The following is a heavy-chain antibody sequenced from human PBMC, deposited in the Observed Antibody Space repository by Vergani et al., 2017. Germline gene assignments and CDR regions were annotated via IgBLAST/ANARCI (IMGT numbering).Heavy chain of an antibody. CDR2: IHSTGDT. J-gene: IGHJ4*02. V-gene: IGHV4-59*01. Sequence: QVQLQESGPGLMKPSETLSLNCTVPGGSISGYYWVWIRQPPGKGLEWIGYIHSTGDTNYNPSLMSRVTISVDTSKNQFSLHLRSVTAADTALSFCAGDKGERFDSWGQGTLVTVSS. CDR3: AGDKGERFDS. CDR1: GGSISGYY.